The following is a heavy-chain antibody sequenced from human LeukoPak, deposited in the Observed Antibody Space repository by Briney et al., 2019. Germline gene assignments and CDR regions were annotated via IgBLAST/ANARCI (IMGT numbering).Heavy chain of an antibody. V-gene: IGHV3-21*01. Sequence: GGSLRLSCAASGFTFSKYNMNWVRQAPGKGLEWVSSISTSSIYIYYADSVKGRFTVSRDNAKNSLYLQMNSLRAEDTAVYYCASQEEAVWPEPLDYWGQGTLVTVSS. D-gene: IGHD1-14*01. J-gene: IGHJ4*02. CDR3: ASQEEAVWPEPLDY. CDR2: ISTSSIYI. CDR1: GFTFSKYN.